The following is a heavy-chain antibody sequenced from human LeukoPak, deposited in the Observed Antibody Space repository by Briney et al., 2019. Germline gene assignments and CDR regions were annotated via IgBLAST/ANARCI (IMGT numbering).Heavy chain of an antibody. CDR1: GFTFSTYV. V-gene: IGHV3-33*01. CDR3: ARDRDWMLYDY. J-gene: IGHJ4*02. CDR2: ISHDGNTK. Sequence: GTSLRLSCAGSGFTFSTYVMHWVRQVPGKGLEWVARISHDGNTKFYADSVKGRFTISRDNSKNTLSLEMYSLRAEDTAMYYCARDRDWMLYDYWGQGTLVTVSS. D-gene: IGHD3-9*01.